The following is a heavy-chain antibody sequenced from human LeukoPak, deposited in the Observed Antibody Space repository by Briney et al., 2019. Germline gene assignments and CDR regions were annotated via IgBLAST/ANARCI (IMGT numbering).Heavy chain of an antibody. Sequence: PSETLSLTCTVSGGSISSGGYYWSWIRQPPGKGLEWIGYIDHSGSTYYNPSLKSRVTISVDRSKNQFSLKLSSVTAADTAVYYCAREDRGKYYGSGSPVTGSWGRGTLVTVSS. D-gene: IGHD3-10*01. CDR3: AREDRGKYYGSGSPVTGS. J-gene: IGHJ2*01. CDR2: IDHSGST. V-gene: IGHV4-30-2*01. CDR1: GGSISSGGYY.